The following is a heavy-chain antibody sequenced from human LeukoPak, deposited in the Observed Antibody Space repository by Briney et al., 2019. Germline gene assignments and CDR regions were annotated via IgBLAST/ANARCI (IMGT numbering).Heavy chain of an antibody. D-gene: IGHD6-19*01. CDR3: ARVYSSGFSLCPGGYYFDY. CDR2: ISSSSSYI. CDR1: GFTFSSYS. J-gene: IGHJ4*02. V-gene: IGHV3-21*01. Sequence: GGSLRLSCAASGFTFSSYSMNWVRQAPGNGLEWVSSISSSSSYIYYADSVKGRFTISRDNAKNSLYLQMNSLRAEDTAVYYCARVYSSGFSLCPGGYYFDYWGQGTLVTVSS.